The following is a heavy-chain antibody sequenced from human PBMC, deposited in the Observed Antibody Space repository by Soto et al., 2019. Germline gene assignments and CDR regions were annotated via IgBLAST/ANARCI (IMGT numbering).Heavy chain of an antibody. Sequence: QITLKESGPTLVKPTQTLTLTCTFSGFSLSTSGVGVGWIRQPPGKALEWLALIYWDDDKRYSPSLKSRLTITKDTSKNQVVLTMTNMDPVDTATYYCAHRCYYGSGSYYNPSWFDPWGQGTLVTVSS. CDR2: IYWDDDK. V-gene: IGHV2-5*02. CDR3: AHRCYYGSGSYYNPSWFDP. D-gene: IGHD3-10*01. J-gene: IGHJ5*02. CDR1: GFSLSTSGVG.